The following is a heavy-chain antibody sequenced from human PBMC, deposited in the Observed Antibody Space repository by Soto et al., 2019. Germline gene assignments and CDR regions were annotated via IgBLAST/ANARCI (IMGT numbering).Heavy chain of an antibody. CDR1: GGSFSGYY. J-gene: IGHJ6*02. D-gene: IGHD3-10*01. V-gene: IGHV4-34*01. CDR2: INHSGST. CDR3: ARVMVRGVQLNYYYYGMDV. Sequence: SETLSLTCAVYGGSFSGYYWSWIRQPPGKGLEWIGEINHSGSTNYNPSLKSRVTISVDTSKNQFSLKLSSVTAADTAVYYCARVMVRGVQLNYYYYGMDVWGQGTTVTVSS.